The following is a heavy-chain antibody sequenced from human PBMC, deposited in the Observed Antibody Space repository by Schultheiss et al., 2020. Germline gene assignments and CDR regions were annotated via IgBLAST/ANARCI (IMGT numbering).Heavy chain of an antibody. Sequence: ASVKVSCKASGYTFTGYYMHWVRQAPGQGLEWMGRINPNRGGTNYAQKFQGRVTMTRDTSISTAYMELSRLRSDDTAVYYCARVKIVVVPAAVKYYYYYGMDVWGKGTTVTVAS. CDR3: ARVKIVVVPAAVKYYYYYGMDV. J-gene: IGHJ6*04. V-gene: IGHV1-2*06. CDR2: INPNRGGT. D-gene: IGHD2-2*01. CDR1: GYTFTGYY.